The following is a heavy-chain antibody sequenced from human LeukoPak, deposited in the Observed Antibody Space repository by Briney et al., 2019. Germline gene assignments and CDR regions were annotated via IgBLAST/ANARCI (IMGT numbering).Heavy chain of an antibody. CDR2: ISASGSYT. D-gene: IGHD6-19*01. J-gene: IGHJ4*02. Sequence: GGSLRLSCAASGFXFSDEYISWIRQAPGQGPEWISYISASGSYTNYADSVKGRFTISRDNAKNSLHLQMNSLRAEDTAVYYCGRSRGAGPGAHFDVWGQGILVTVSS. V-gene: IGHV3-11*03. CDR1: GFXFSDEY. CDR3: GRSRGAGPGAHFDV.